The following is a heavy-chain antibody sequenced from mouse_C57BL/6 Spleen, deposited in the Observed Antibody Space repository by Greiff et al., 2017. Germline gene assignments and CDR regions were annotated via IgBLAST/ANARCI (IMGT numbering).Heavy chain of an antibody. CDR1: GYTFTNYW. CDR3: ARSPNYYGSSYYFDY. CDR2: IYPGGGYT. V-gene: IGHV1-63*01. J-gene: IGHJ2*01. D-gene: IGHD1-1*01. Sequence: VKVVESGAELVRPGTSVKMSCKASGYTFTNYWIGWAKQRPGHGLEWIGDIYPGGGYTNYNEKFKGKATLTADKSSSTAYMQFSSLTSEDSAIYYCARSPNYYGSSYYFDYWGQGTTLTVSS.